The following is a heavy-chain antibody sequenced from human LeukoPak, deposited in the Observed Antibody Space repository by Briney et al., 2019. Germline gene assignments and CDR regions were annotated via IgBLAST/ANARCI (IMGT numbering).Heavy chain of an antibody. J-gene: IGHJ6*02. D-gene: IGHD6-19*01. CDR2: ISAYNGNT. Sequence: ASVKVSCKASGYTFTSYYMHWVRQAPGQGLEWMGWISAYNGNTNYAQKLQGRVTMTTDTSTSTAYMELRSLRSDDTAVYCCARDQDQWLVLYYYGMDVWGQGTTVTVSS. CDR3: ARDQDQWLVLYYYGMDV. V-gene: IGHV1-18*04. CDR1: GYTFTSYY.